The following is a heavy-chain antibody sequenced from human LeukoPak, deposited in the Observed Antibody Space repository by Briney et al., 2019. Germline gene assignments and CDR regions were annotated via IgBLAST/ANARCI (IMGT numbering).Heavy chain of an antibody. Sequence: GGSLRLSCAASGFTFSSYSMSWVRQAPGKGLEWVSIISDSGANTYCADSVRGRFTISRDNSKNTLYLQMNSLRVEDTAVYYCARGLYPYGSRWDSIAVAGTLDYWGQGIEVAVSS. V-gene: IGHV3-23*01. CDR1: GFTFSSYS. CDR2: ISDSGANT. CDR3: ARGLYPYGSRWDSIAVAGTLDY. J-gene: IGHJ4*02. D-gene: IGHD6-19*01.